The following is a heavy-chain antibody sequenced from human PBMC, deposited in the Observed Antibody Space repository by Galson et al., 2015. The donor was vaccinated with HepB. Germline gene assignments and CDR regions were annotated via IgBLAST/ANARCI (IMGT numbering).Heavy chain of an antibody. CDR2: ISYDGSNK. D-gene: IGHD4-17*01. CDR3: AKDRVDPDYGDYGGYFDY. V-gene: IGHV3-30*18. J-gene: IGHJ4*02. CDR1: GFTFSSYG. Sequence: SLRLSCAASGFTFSSYGMHWVRQAPGKGLEWVAVISYDGSNKYYADSVKGRFTISRDNSKNTLYLQMNSLRAEDTAVYYCAKDRVDPDYGDYGGYFDYWGQGTLVTVSS.